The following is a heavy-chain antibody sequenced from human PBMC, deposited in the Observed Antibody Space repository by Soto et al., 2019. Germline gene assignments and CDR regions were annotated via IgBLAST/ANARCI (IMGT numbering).Heavy chain of an antibody. Sequence: GGSLRLSCAASGFTFSSYSMNWVRQAPGKGLEWVSYISSSSSTIYYADSVKGRFTISRDNAKNSLYLQMNSLRAEDTAVYYCARRGHCSGGSCYATDYWGQGTLVTVSS. CDR1: GFTFSSYS. J-gene: IGHJ4*02. CDR2: ISSSSSTI. D-gene: IGHD2-15*01. CDR3: ARRGHCSGGSCYATDY. V-gene: IGHV3-48*01.